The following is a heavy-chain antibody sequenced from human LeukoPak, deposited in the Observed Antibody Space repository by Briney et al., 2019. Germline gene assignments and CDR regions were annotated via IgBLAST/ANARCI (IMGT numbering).Heavy chain of an antibody. J-gene: IGHJ5*02. Sequence: SQTLSLTCAISGDSVSSKSAAWNWIRQSPSRGLEWLGRTFYRSKWSSGYAESVKSRITINPDTSKNQFSLQLKSVTPEDTAVYYCAREYSSGRNWFDPWGQGTLVTVSS. CDR3: AREYSSGRNWFDP. V-gene: IGHV6-1*01. CDR1: GDSVSSKSAA. CDR2: TFYRSKWSS. D-gene: IGHD6-19*01.